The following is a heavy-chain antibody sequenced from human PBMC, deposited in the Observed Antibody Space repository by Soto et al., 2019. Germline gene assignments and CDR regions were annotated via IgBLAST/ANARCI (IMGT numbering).Heavy chain of an antibody. CDR2: ISSSSSCI. D-gene: IGHD1-26*01. CDR3: ARHFGATIYYYYGMDV. Sequence: GGSLRLSCAASGFTFSSYSMNWVRQAPGKGLEWVSSISSSSSCIYYADSVKGRFTISRDNAKNSLYLQMNSLRAEDLAVYYCARHFGATIYYYYGMDVWGQGTTVTVSS. J-gene: IGHJ6*02. V-gene: IGHV3-21*04. CDR1: GFTFSSYS.